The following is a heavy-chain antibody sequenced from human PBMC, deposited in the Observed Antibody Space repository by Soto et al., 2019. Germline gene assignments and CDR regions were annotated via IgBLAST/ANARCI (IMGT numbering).Heavy chain of an antibody. CDR1: GGSFSGYY. D-gene: IGHD3-9*01. Sequence: SETLSLTCAVYGGSFSGYYWSWIRQPPGKGLEWIGEINHSGSTNYNPSLKSRVTISVDTSKNQFSLKLSSVTAAFTAVYYCARVRYFDWLLDYWGQGTLVTVSS. V-gene: IGHV4-34*01. CDR2: INHSGST. CDR3: ARVRYFDWLLDY. J-gene: IGHJ4*02.